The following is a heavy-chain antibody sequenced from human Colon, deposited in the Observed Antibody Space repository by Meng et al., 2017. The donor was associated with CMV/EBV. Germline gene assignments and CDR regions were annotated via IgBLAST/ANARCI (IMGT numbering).Heavy chain of an antibody. Sequence: APIIPHYWSWIRQPPGKGLEWIGYIYYSGSNKYNPSLKSRVTMSVDTSKNQFSLKLNSVTAADTTVYYCVKGRGYYDSSGHYAGFDPWGQGVLVTVSS. D-gene: IGHD3-22*01. J-gene: IGHJ5*02. V-gene: IGHV4-59*11. CDR3: VKGRGYYDSSGHYAGFDP. CDR1: APIIPHY. CDR2: IYYSGSN.